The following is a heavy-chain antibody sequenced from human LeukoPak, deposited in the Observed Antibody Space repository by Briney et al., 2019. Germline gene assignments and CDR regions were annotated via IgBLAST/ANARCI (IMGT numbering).Heavy chain of an antibody. CDR2: ISGSGGST. CDR3: AKDRKPKCVAWTGSYFDY. CDR1: GFTFSSYA. J-gene: IGHJ4*02. V-gene: IGHV3-23*01. Sequence: GGSLRLSCAASGFTFSSYAISWVRKAPGKGLEWVSAISGSGGSTYYADSEKGRFTISSDNSKNTPYLQMNSLRAEDTAVYYCAKDRKPKCVAWTGSYFDYWGQGTLVTVSS. D-gene: IGHD3/OR15-3a*01.